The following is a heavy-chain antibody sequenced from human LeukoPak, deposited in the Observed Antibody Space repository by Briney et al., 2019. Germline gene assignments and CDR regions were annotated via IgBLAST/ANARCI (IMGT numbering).Heavy chain of an antibody. CDR1: GDSVSSNSAA. V-gene: IGHV6-1*01. Sequence: SQTLSLTCAISGDSVSSNSAAWNWIRQSPSRGLEWLGRTYYRSKWYNDYAVSVKSRITINPDTSKNQFSLQLNSVTPEDTAVYYCARGGAGLLWFGNSKFDYWGQGTLVTVSS. CDR3: ARGGAGLLWFGNSKFDY. J-gene: IGHJ4*02. D-gene: IGHD3-10*01. CDR2: TYYRSKWYN.